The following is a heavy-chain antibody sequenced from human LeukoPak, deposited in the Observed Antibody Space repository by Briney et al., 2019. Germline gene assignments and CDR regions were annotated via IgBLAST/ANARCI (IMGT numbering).Heavy chain of an antibody. CDR3: ARPSLAAPFDY. D-gene: IGHD6-6*01. V-gene: IGHV1-8*01. Sequence: ASVKVSCKASGYTFTSYDINWVRQATGQGLEWMGWMNPNSGNTGYAQKFRGRVTMTRNTSISTAYMELSSLRSEDTAVYYCARPSLAAPFDYWGQGTLVTVSS. CDR2: MNPNSGNT. J-gene: IGHJ4*02. CDR1: GYTFTSYD.